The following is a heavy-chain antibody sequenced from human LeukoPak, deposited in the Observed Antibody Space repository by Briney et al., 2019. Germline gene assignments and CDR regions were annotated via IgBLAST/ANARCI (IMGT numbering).Heavy chain of an antibody. CDR3: ARAAADTNSWYYFYY. V-gene: IGHV4-30-4*01. D-gene: IGHD2/OR15-2a*01. J-gene: IGHJ4*02. CDR2: IHYSGST. Sequence: SETLSLTCTVSGDSISSGDHYWSWIRQPPGKGLEWIGYIHYSGSTYYNPSVKSRVIISVAMSKNQFSLSLDSLTAADSAVYYCARAAADTNSWYYFYYWGQGTLVTVSS. CDR1: GDSISSGDHY.